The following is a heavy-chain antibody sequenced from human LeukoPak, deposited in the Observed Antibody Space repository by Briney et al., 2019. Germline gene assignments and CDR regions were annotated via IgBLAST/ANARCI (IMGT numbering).Heavy chain of an antibody. CDR2: IFYSGST. Sequence: SETLSLTSTVSGGSISSSSYYWGWIRQPPGNGLEWIGGIFYSGSTYYNSSLKRRVTISVDTSKNQFSLNLSSVTAAHTAAYNCARENGDYDYWGQGTLVTVSS. V-gene: IGHV4-39*07. D-gene: IGHD4-17*01. J-gene: IGHJ4*02. CDR3: ARENGDYDY. CDR1: GGSISSSSYY.